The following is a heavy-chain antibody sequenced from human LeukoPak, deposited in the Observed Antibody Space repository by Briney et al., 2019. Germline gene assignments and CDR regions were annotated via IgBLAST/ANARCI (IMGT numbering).Heavy chain of an antibody. Sequence: GRSLRLSCAASGFTFSSYDIHWVRQAPGKGLEWVALISSDGINKYFADSVKGRSTISTDNSKNTLYLQMNSLRAEDTAVYYCAKEVKSSGWLNGMDVWGQGTTVTVFS. J-gene: IGHJ6*02. CDR2: ISSDGINK. D-gene: IGHD6-19*01. V-gene: IGHV3-30*18. CDR3: AKEVKSSGWLNGMDV. CDR1: GFTFSSYD.